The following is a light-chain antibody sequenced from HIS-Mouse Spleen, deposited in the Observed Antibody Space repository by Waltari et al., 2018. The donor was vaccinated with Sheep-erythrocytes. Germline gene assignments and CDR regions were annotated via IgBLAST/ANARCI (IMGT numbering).Light chain of an antibody. Sequence: QSALTQPRSVSGSPGQSVTISCTGTSSDVGGYNYVSWYHQHPGKAPKLMIYDVSTRPSGVPDRFSGSKSGNTAALTISGLQAEDEADYYCCSYAGSYTVVFGGGTKLTVL. V-gene: IGLV2-11*01. CDR2: DVS. CDR1: SSDVGGYNY. CDR3: CSYAGSYTVV. J-gene: IGLJ2*01.